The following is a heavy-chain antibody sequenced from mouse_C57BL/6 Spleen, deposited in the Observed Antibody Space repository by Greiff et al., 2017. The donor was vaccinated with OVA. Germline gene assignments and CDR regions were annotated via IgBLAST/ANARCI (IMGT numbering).Heavy chain of an antibody. J-gene: IGHJ4*01. CDR2: ISDGGSYT. D-gene: IGHD1-1*01. V-gene: IGHV5-4*01. CDR1: GFTFRSYA. Sequence: EVKLMESGGGLVKPGGSLKLSCAASGFTFRSYAMSWVRQTPEKRLEWVATISDGGSYTYYPDNVKGRFTISRDNAKNNLYLQMSHLKSEDTAMYYCAREGAYYGSSRAMDYWGQGTSVTVSS. CDR3: AREGAYYGSSRAMDY.